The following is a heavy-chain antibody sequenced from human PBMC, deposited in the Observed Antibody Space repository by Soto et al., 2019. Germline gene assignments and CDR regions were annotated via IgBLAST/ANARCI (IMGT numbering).Heavy chain of an antibody. CDR1: KFTFDDYA. CDR3: AKDISGRGSFYYYHGLDV. CDR2: ISWNGGSI. V-gene: IGHV3-9*01. J-gene: IGHJ6*02. Sequence: PVGSLRLSCAASKFTFDDYAMHWVRQAPGKGLEWVSGISWNGGSIGYADSVKARFTISRDNATNSLYLQMNSLRVEDTALYYCAKDISGRGSFYYYHGLDVWGQGTTVTVSS. D-gene: IGHD1-26*01.